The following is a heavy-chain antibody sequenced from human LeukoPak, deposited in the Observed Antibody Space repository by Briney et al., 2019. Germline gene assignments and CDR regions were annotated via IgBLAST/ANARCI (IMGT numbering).Heavy chain of an antibody. CDR1: GGSISSYY. V-gene: IGHV4-59*01. Sequence: SXTLSLTCTVSGGSISSYYWRWIRQPPGKGVEWIGYIYYSGSTNYNPSLKSRVTISVDTSKNPFSLKLSSVTAADTAVYYCARVPYSSSSPAFDYWGQGTLVTVSS. J-gene: IGHJ4*02. CDR3: ARVPYSSSSPAFDY. D-gene: IGHD6-6*01. CDR2: IYYSGST.